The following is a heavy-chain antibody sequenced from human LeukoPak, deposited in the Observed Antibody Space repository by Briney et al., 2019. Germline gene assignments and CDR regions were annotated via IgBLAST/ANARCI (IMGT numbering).Heavy chain of an antibody. V-gene: IGHV3-30*02. CDR3: ARGGIQLWADY. CDR2: IRFDGSYK. CDR1: GFTFSSYG. D-gene: IGHD5-18*01. J-gene: IGHJ4*02. Sequence: GGSLRLSCAASGFTFSSYGMHWVRQAPGKGLEWVAFIRFDGSYKYYADSVKGRFTISRDNSKNTLYLQMNSLRAEDTAVYYCARGGIQLWADYWGQGTLVTVSS.